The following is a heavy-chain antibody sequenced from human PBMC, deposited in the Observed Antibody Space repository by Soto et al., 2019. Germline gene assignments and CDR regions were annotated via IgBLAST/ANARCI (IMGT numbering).Heavy chain of an antibody. CDR2: ISGSSSSI. CDR3: ARGVGAIIGREEY. Sequence: PGGSLRLSCAASGFTFNNYNMNWVRQAPGKGLEWVSSISGSSSSIYYADSVKGRFTISRDNAKNSLYLQMNSLRAEDTAVYYCARGVGAIIGREEYCGQGTLLTVSS. D-gene: IGHD1-26*01. J-gene: IGHJ4*02. CDR1: GFTFNNYN. V-gene: IGHV3-21*01.